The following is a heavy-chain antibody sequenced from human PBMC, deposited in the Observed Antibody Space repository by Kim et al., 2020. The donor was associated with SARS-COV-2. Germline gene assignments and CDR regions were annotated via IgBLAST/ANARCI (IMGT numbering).Heavy chain of an antibody. CDR3: ARARGGTMIVVVIGAFDI. CDR1: GGSISSGGYY. CDR2: IYYSGST. V-gene: IGHV4-31*11. D-gene: IGHD3-22*01. Sequence: TRGRTCAVSGGSISSGGYYWSWIRQHPGKGLEWIGYIYYSGSTYYNPSLKSRVTISVDTSKNQFSLKLSSVTAADTAVYYCARARGGTMIVVVIGAFDIGGQGTMVTVSS. J-gene: IGHJ3*02.